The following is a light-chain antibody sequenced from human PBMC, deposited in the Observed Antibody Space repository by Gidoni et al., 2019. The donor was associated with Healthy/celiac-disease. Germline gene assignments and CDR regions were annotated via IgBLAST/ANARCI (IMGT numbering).Light chain of an antibody. CDR1: SSDVGCYNY. J-gene: IGLJ3*02. Sequence: QSALTQPASVSGSPGQSITISCTGTSSDVGCYNYVSWYQQHPGNAPKLMIYEVSNRPSGVSHRFSGSKSGNTASLTISGLQAEDDADYYCSSYTSSSPWVFGGGTKLPVL. CDR2: EVS. CDR3: SSYTSSSPWV. V-gene: IGLV2-14*01.